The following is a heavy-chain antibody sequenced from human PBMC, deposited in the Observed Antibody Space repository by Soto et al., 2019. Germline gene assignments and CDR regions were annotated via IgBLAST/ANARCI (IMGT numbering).Heavy chain of an antibody. Sequence: PSETLSLTCTVSGDPISSGDYYWSWIRQPPGKGLEWIGCLYYSGNTFYNPSLKRRVTISVDTSKNQFSLKMNSVTAADTAVYYCARDLWGYCGTDCYPLDVWGQGTTVT. D-gene: IGHD2-21*02. CDR2: LYYSGNT. V-gene: IGHV4-61*08. CDR1: GDPISSGDYY. CDR3: ARDLWGYCGTDCYPLDV. J-gene: IGHJ6*02.